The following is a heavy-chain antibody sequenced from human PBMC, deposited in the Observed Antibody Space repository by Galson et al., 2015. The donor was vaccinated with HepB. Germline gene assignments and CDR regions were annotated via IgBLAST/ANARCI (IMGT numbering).Heavy chain of an antibody. CDR2: IRPILGRG. Sequence: VKYACKASGGTFSSDAISWVRQGAGQGPGGKGGIRPILGRGKYEQKFQGRVTITADESTSTAYMELSSLRSEDTAVYYCARDSLPRMAARRGYYYYGMDVWGQGTPVTVSS. D-gene: IGHD6-6*01. CDR1: GGTFSSDA. V-gene: IGHV1-69*10. J-gene: IGHJ6*02. CDR3: ARDSLPRMAARRGYYYYGMDV.